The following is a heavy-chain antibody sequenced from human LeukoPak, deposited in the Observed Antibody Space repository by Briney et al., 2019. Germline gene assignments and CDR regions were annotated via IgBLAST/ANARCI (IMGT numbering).Heavy chain of an antibody. D-gene: IGHD2-15*01. J-gene: IGHJ5*02. CDR2: IYTSGST. V-gene: IGHV4-61*02. Sequence: PSETLSLTCTVSGGSISSGSYYWSWIRQPAGKGLEWIGRIYTSGSTNYNPSLKSRVTISVDTSKNQFSLKLRSVTAADTAVYYCARVEGGYFDPWGQGTLVTVSS. CDR1: GGSISSGSYY. CDR3: ARVEGGYFDP.